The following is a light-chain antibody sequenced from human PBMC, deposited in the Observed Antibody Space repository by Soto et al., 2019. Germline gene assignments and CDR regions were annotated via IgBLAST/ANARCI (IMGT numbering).Light chain of an antibody. CDR3: HYYGGSPT. CDR2: DAS. J-gene: IGKJ4*01. CDR1: QTFVSTY. Sequence: ELVLTQSPGTLSLSPGHRATLSCRASQTFVSTYLAWYQQKPGQAPRLLIYDASNRATGIPDRFSGSGSGPDFTLTSSRLEPEDFAVYYCHYYGGSPTFGGGTKVEV. V-gene: IGKV3-20*01.